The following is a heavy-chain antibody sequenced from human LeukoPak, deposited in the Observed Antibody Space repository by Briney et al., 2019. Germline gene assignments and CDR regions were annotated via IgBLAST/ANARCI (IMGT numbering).Heavy chain of an antibody. Sequence: GGALRLSCAAPGFTFSSYAMGWVRRAPGKGLEWVSAISGSGGSTYYAHAVKGRFTITSDNSTNTVYLQMNRLRTEDTAVYYCSKDADIVVVVGAPHFAYWGQGTLVTASS. CDR1: GFTFSSYA. CDR2: ISGSGGST. V-gene: IGHV3-23*01. D-gene: IGHD2-15*01. CDR3: SKDADIVVVVGAPHFAY. J-gene: IGHJ4*02.